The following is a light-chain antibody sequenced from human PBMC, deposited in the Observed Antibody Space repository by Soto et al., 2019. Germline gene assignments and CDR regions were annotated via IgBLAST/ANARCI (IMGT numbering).Light chain of an antibody. CDR1: QSVRGSS. CDR3: QQYGSSPLT. V-gene: IGKV3-20*01. CDR2: GVS. Sequence: EIVLTQSPGTLSLSPGERVTLSCRASQSVRGSSVAWYQQKPGQAPRLLIYGVSSRATGIPARFSGGGSGTDFSLTSSRRETEDFSVYYCQQYGSSPLTFGGGTKVEMK. J-gene: IGKJ4*01.